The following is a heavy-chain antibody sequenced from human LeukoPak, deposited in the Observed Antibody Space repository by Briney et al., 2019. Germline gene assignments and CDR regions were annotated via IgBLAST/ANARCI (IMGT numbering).Heavy chain of an antibody. CDR3: ARDRGSGLDY. V-gene: IGHV3-66*01. Sequence: PGGSLRLSCAASGFTVSNNYMSWVLQAPGKGLEWVSVIYSGGYTYYADSVKGRFNISRDNSKNTLYLQMNSLRAEDTAVYYCARDRGSGLDYWGQGTLVTVSS. D-gene: IGHD3-10*01. CDR1: GFTVSNNY. J-gene: IGHJ4*02. CDR2: IYSGGYT.